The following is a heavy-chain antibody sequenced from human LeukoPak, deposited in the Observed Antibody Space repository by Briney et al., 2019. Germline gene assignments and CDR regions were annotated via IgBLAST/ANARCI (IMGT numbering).Heavy chain of an antibody. CDR3: ARGVWFGELYTGNFDY. D-gene: IGHD3-10*01. Sequence: ASVKVSCKASGYTFTSYYMHWVRQAPGQGLEWMGIINPSGGSTSHAQKFQGRVTMTRDTSTSTVYMELSSLRSEDTAVYYCARGVWFGELYTGNFDYWGQGTLVTVSS. CDR2: INPSGGST. V-gene: IGHV1-46*01. CDR1: GYTFTSYY. J-gene: IGHJ4*02.